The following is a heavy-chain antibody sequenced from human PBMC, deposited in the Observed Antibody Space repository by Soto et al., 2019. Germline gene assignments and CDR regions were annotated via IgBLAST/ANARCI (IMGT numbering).Heavy chain of an antibody. CDR3: ASYSSGWYDVSF. J-gene: IGHJ4*02. D-gene: IGHD6-19*01. Sequence: QVRLQESGPGLVKPSETLSLTCTVSGGSVSSGNYYWSWIRQPPGKRLEWIGYIYYTGSTNYNPSLKSRVTISVDTSKNQSSLKLSSVTAADTAVYYCASYSSGWYDVSFWGQGTLVTVSS. V-gene: IGHV4-61*01. CDR2: IYYTGST. CDR1: GGSVSSGNYY.